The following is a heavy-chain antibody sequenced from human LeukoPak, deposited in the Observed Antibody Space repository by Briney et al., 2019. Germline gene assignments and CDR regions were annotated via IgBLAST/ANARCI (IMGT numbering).Heavy chain of an antibody. D-gene: IGHD6-19*01. Sequence: GGSLRLSCAASGFTFSSYWMHWVRQVPGKGLLYVSRINGDGSDTAYADSVKGRFTISRDNTKNSLYLQMNSLRAEDTAVYYCARDRGSGWHTFDYWGQGTLVTVSS. V-gene: IGHV3-74*01. CDR3: ARDRGSGWHTFDY. J-gene: IGHJ4*02. CDR1: GFTFSSYW. CDR2: INGDGSDT.